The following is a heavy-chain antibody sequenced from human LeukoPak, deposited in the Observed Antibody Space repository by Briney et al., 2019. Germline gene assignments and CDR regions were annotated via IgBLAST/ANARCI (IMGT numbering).Heavy chain of an antibody. V-gene: IGHV1-46*01. CDR2: INPSGGST. CDR1: GYTFTSCY. J-gene: IGHJ4*02. Sequence: GASVKVSCKASGYTFTSCYMHWVRQAPGQGLEWMGIINPSGGSTSYAQKFQGRVTMTRDTSTSTVYMELSSLRSEDTAVYYCARVRGLGGSSWYFDYWGQGTLVTVSS. CDR3: ARVRGLGGSSWYFDY. D-gene: IGHD6-13*01.